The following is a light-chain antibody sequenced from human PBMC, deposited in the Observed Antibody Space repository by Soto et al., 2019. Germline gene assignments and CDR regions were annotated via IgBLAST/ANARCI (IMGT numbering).Light chain of an antibody. CDR3: QRSYRTLTWT. J-gene: IGKJ1*01. CDR2: AAS. Sequence: DIQMTQSPSSLSASVGDRVTITCRASQSISSYLNWYQQKPGKAPKLLIYAASSLQSGVPSRFSGSGSGTDFPPTIRSMQTEDFATYYCQRSYRTLTWTFGQGTKLDVK. CDR1: QSISSY. V-gene: IGKV1-39*01.